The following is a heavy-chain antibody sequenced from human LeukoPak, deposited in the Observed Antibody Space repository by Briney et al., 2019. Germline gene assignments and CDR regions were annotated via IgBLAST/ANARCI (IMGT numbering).Heavy chain of an antibody. CDR3: ARDRGITIFGVARNWFDP. Sequence: PSETLSLTCTVSGYSISSGYYWGWIWQPPGKGLEWIGSIYHSGSTYYNPSLKSRVTISVDTSKNQFSLKLSSVTAADTAVYYCARDRGITIFGVARNWFDPWGQGTLVTVSS. D-gene: IGHD3-3*01. J-gene: IGHJ5*02. CDR1: GYSISSGYY. V-gene: IGHV4-38-2*02. CDR2: IYHSGST.